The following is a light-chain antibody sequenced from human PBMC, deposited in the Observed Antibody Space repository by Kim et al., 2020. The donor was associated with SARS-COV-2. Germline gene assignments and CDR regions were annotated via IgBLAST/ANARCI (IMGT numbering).Light chain of an antibody. CDR3: ATWDSSLSVGV. J-gene: IGLJ2*01. CDR1: SSNIGNNY. CDR2: DNN. Sequence: GQRVTISCSGSSSNIGNNYVSWYQQLPGTAPKLLIYDNNNRPSGIPDRFSGSKSGTSATLGIAGLQTGDEGDYYCATWDSSLSVGVFGGGTQLTVL. V-gene: IGLV1-51*01.